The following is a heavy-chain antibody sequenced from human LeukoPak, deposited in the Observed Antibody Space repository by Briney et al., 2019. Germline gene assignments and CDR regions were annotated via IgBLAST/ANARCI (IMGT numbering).Heavy chain of an antibody. D-gene: IGHD5-12*01. CDR3: ARSYSGYNY. CDR2: IYPSDSDT. Sequence: GESLKISCQGSGYTFTSYWIAWVRQMPGESLEWMGMIYPSDSDTRYSPYFQGQVTISADKSISTAYLQWSSLKASDTAMYYCARSYSGYNYWGQGTLVTVSS. J-gene: IGHJ4*02. CDR1: GYTFTSYW. V-gene: IGHV5-51*01.